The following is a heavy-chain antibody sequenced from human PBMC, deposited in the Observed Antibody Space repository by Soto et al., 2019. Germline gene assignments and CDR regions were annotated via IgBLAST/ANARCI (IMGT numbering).Heavy chain of an antibody. Sequence: QVQMQESGPGLVKPSETLSLTCSVSGGSITRSSYYWGWIRQPPGKGLEWIGSIYYSGSTYYNPSLKSRLSTSVDTSVNQFSLKLSSVTAADTAVYYCASQGPGEYDSSGGLTNFDYWGQGTLVTVSS. CDR2: IYYSGST. CDR1: GGSITRSSYY. J-gene: IGHJ4*02. D-gene: IGHD3-22*01. V-gene: IGHV4-39*01. CDR3: ASQGPGEYDSSGGLTNFDY.